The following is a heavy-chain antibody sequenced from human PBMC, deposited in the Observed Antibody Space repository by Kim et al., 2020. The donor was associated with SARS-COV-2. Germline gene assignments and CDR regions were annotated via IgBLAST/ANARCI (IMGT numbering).Heavy chain of an antibody. D-gene: IGHD6-13*01. J-gene: IGHJ1*01. CDR3: ARVRSVAAAECTEYFQH. V-gene: IGHV4-31*03. Sequence: SETLSLTCTVSGGSISSGGYYWSWIRQHPGKGLEWFGYIYYSGSTYYNPSLKSRVTISVDTSKNQFSLKLSSVTAAVTAMYYCARVRSVAAAECTEYFQHSGPGTPLSVSS. CDR1: GGSISSGGYY. CDR2: IYYSGST.